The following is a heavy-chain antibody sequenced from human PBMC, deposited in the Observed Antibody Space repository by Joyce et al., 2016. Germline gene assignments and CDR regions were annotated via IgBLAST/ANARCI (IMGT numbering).Heavy chain of an antibody. Sequence: EVQLVESGGGLVQPGGSLRLSCAFSGFTFSNYCMNWVRQAPGKGLEWVSYISSSSSTIYYSASVKGRFIVSRDSAKKSLYLQMNSLRAEDTAVYYCARERDYGDYPDAFDIWGQGTTVTVSS. CDR1: GFTFSNYC. CDR3: ARERDYGDYPDAFDI. CDR2: ISSSSSTI. V-gene: IGHV3-48*04. D-gene: IGHD4-17*01. J-gene: IGHJ3*02.